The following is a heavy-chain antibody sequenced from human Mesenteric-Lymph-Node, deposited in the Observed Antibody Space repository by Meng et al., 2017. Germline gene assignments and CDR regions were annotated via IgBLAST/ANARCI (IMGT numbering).Heavy chain of an antibody. J-gene: IGHJ2*01. CDR1: EFTFSNYA. Sequence: GGSLRLSCVASEFTFSNYAMAWVRQAPGKGLEWVSGISASGGGTYSLDSVKGRFTISRDNSKNTLSLQMDSLRVEDTALYYCAKLAPGYWYFDLWGRGTLVTVSS. CDR3: AKLAPGYWYFDL. CDR2: ISASGGGT. V-gene: IGHV3-23*01. D-gene: IGHD2-15*01.